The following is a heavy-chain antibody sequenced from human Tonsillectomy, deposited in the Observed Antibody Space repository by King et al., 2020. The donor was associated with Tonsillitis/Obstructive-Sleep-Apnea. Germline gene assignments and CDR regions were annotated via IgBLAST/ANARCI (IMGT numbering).Heavy chain of an antibody. J-gene: IGHJ6*03. D-gene: IGHD6-13*01. CDR2: IYPGDSDT. Sequence: VQLVESGAEVKKPGESLKISCKGSGYSFTSYWIGWVRQMPGKGLEWMGIIYPGDSDTRYSPSFQGQVTISADKSISTAYLQWSSLKASDTAMYYCATTQHRALKPNKIYYYYYYMDVWGQGTPVTVSS. V-gene: IGHV5-51*01. CDR3: ATTQHRALKPNKIYYYYYYMDV. CDR1: GYSFTSYW.